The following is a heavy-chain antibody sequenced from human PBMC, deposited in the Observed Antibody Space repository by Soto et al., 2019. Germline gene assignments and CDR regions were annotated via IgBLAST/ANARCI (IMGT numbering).Heavy chain of an antibody. Sequence: ASVKVSCKASGYTFTGYYMHWVRQAPGQGLEWMGWINPNSGGTNYAQKFQGWVTMTRDTSISTAYMGLSRLRSDDTAVYYCARDHYYDSSGYYYSGFDYWGQGTLVTVSS. CDR2: INPNSGGT. J-gene: IGHJ4*02. CDR1: GYTFTGYY. CDR3: ARDHYYDSSGYYYSGFDY. D-gene: IGHD3-22*01. V-gene: IGHV1-2*04.